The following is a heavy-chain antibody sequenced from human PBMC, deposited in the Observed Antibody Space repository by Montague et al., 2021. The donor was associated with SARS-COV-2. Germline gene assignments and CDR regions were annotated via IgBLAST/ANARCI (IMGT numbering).Heavy chain of an antibody. CDR3: ARVSADDTSGYYLNDAFDI. CDR1: GFTFGNYA. V-gene: IGHV3-9*01. D-gene: IGHD3-22*01. J-gene: IGHJ3*02. Sequence: SLRLSCAASGFTFGNYAMHWVRQAPGKGLEWVSGIIWNSGAIAXXXSXXXRFXISGDNAKNALYLQMNSLRAVDTAMYFCARVSADDTSGYYLNDAFDIWGQGTMVTVS. CDR2: IIWNSGAI.